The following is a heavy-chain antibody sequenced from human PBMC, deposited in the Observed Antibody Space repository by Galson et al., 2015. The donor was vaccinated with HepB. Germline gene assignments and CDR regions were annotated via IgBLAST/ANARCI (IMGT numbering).Heavy chain of an antibody. CDR1: GGTFSSYA. Sequence: SVKVSCKASGGTFSSYAISWVRQAPGQGLEWMGGIIPIFGTANYAQKFQGRVTITADESTSTAYMELSSLRSEDTAVYYCARASRTLVVPAAPYAFDIWGQGTMVTVSS. CDR2: IIPIFGTA. J-gene: IGHJ3*02. CDR3: ARASRTLVVPAAPYAFDI. V-gene: IGHV1-69*13. D-gene: IGHD2-2*01.